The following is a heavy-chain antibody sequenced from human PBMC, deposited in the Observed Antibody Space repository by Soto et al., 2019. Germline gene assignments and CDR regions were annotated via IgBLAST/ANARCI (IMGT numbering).Heavy chain of an antibody. CDR3: VKGATGGPRGYFDL. V-gene: IGHV3-30*03. D-gene: IGHD3-16*01. Sequence: QVQLVESGGGVVQPGRSLRLSCAASGFTFNTYGMHWVRQAPGKGLEWVAVTSYDGSNKYYADSVKGRFTISRDNAKNTLYVEVNSLGAEDTAVYYCVKGATGGPRGYFDLWGRGTLVTVSS. J-gene: IGHJ2*01. CDR1: GFTFNTYG. CDR2: TSYDGSNK.